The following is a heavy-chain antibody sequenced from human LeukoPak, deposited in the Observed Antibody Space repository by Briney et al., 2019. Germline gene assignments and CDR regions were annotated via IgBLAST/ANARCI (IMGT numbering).Heavy chain of an antibody. V-gene: IGHV3-23*01. CDR3: AKQLGYCSVGSCYFPY. J-gene: IGHJ4*02. Sequence: GGSLRLSCAGSGFIFSNYAMSWVRQAPGKGLEWVSAISNNGGYTYYADSVQGRFTISRDNPKSTLCLQMNSLRAEDTAVYYCAKQLGYCSVGSCYFPYWGQGTLVTVSS. D-gene: IGHD2-15*01. CDR1: GFIFSNYA. CDR2: ISNNGGYT.